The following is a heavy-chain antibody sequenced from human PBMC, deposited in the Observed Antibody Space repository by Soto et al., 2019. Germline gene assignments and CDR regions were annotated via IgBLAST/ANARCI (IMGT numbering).Heavy chain of an antibody. CDR1: GFTFGDYA. CDR2: VRTKAQGGTT. V-gene: IGHV3-49*03. CDR3: TRGTGLRYHYGGLDV. Sequence: PGGSLRLSCTTSGFTFGDYAMSWFRQAPGKGLEWVGYVRTKAQGGTTEYAASVRGRFTVSRDDSKSIALLQMNSLKTADTGVYFCTRGTGLRYHYGGLDVWGQGTTVTVSS. J-gene: IGHJ6*02. D-gene: IGHD3-16*01.